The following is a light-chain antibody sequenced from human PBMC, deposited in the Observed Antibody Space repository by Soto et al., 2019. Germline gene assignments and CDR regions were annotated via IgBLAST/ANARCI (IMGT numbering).Light chain of an antibody. V-gene: IGLV1-44*01. CDR3: AAWDDSLNGYV. Sequence: QSVLTQPHSASGTPGQRVTISCSGGSSNIGTNAVNWYQQLPGTAPKLLIYSNNQRPSGVPDRFSGSKSGTSASLAISGLQSEDEADYYCAAWDDSLNGYVFGTGTKLTVL. CDR1: SSNIGTNA. J-gene: IGLJ1*01. CDR2: SNN.